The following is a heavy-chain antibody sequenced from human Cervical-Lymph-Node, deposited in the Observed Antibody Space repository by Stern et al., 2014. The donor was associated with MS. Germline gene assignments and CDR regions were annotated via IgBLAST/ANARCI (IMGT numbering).Heavy chain of an antibody. D-gene: IGHD3-10*01. CDR1: GFNFSSYA. CDR2: ISYDGSKA. CDR3: ARDLVWFGELDWGAMDV. Sequence: VQLVESGGGVVQPGRALRLSCAATGFNFSSYAMQWVRQAPGKGLEWLAVISYDGSKAYYAESVKGRFTVSRDNSKNTLFLQVNSLKPEDTAEYYCARDLVWFGELDWGAMDVRGHGTTVTVSS. J-gene: IGHJ6*02. V-gene: IGHV3-30-3*01.